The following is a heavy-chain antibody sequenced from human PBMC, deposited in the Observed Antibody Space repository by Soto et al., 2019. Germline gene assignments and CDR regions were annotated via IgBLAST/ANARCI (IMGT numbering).Heavy chain of an antibody. CDR1: GGSFSGYY. V-gene: IGHV4-34*01. Sequence: PSETLSLTCAVYGGSFSGYYWSWIRQPPGKGLEWIGEINHSGSTNYNPSLKSRVTISVDTSKNQFSLKLSSVTAADTAVYYCARDRVQIVVVVAANYYYYYGMDVWGQGTTVTVSS. CDR2: INHSGST. CDR3: ARDRVQIVVVVAANYYYYYGMDV. J-gene: IGHJ6*02. D-gene: IGHD2-15*01.